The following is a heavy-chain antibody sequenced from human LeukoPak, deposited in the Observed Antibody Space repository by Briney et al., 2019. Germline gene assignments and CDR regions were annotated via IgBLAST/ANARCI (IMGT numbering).Heavy chain of an antibody. CDR1: GGSFSGYY. CDR3: ARGSRILYYRTNWYFDL. V-gene: IGHV4-34*01. D-gene: IGHD2-8*01. J-gene: IGHJ2*01. CDR2: INHSGRT. Sequence: SQTLSLTCAVYGGSFSGYYWSWIRQPPGKGLEWIGEINHSGRTNYNPSLKSRDTISVDKSKNQFSLKLSSVTAADTAVYYCARGSRILYYRTNWYFDLWGRGTLVTVSS.